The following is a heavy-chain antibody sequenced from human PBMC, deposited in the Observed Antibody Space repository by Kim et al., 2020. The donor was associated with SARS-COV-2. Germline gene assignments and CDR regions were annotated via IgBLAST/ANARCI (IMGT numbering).Heavy chain of an antibody. V-gene: IGHV3-74*01. J-gene: IGHJ6*02. CDR1: GFSFSKYW. Sequence: GGSLRLSCAASGFSFSKYWMHWVRQAPGKGPVWVSHINRDRSRTTYADSVKGRFTISRDNAKDTLYLQMNSLRVEDTAIYYCTKDAAYGMDVWGQGTTVTVSS. D-gene: IGHD2-15*01. CDR2: INRDRSRT. CDR3: TKDAAYGMDV.